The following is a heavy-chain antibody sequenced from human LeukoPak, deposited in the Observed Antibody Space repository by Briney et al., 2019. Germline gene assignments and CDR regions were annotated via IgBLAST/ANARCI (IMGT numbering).Heavy chain of an antibody. V-gene: IGHV1-2*02. CDR2: INPNSGGT. CDR1: GYTFTGYY. Sequence: ASVKVSCKASGYTFTGYYMNWVRQAPGQGLEWMGWINPNSGGTNYAQKFQGRVTMTRDTSISTAYMELSRLRSDDTAVYYCARDGSGSSTIDYWGQGTLVTVSS. J-gene: IGHJ4*02. CDR3: ARDGSGSSTIDY. D-gene: IGHD1-26*01.